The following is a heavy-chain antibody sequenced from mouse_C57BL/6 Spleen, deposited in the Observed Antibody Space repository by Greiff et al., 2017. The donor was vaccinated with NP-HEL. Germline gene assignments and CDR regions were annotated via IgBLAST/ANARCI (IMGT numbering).Heavy chain of an antibody. CDR3: ARGYYGSSRHFDY. CDR2: INPSSGYT. J-gene: IGHJ2*01. CDR1: GYTFTSYW. Sequence: VKLMESGAELAKPGASVKLSCKASGYTFTSYWMHWVKQRPGQGLEWIGYINPSSGYTKYNQKFKDKATLTADKSSSTAYMQLSSLTYEDSAVYYCARGYYGSSRHFDYWGQGTTLTVSS. V-gene: IGHV1-7*01. D-gene: IGHD1-1*01.